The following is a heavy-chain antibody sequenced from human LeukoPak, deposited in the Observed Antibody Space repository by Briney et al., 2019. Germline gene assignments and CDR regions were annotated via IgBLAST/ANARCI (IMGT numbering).Heavy chain of an antibody. D-gene: IGHD1-26*01. CDR2: ISSSSTYI. CDR3: ARGWGELLGEYFQH. CDR1: GFTFSSYS. J-gene: IGHJ1*01. V-gene: IGHV3-21*01. Sequence: AGGSLRLSCAASGFTFSSYSMNWVRQAPGKGLEWVSSISSSSTYIYYADSVKGRFTISRDNAKNSLYLQMNSLRAEDTAVYYCARGWGELLGEYFQHWGQGTLVTVSP.